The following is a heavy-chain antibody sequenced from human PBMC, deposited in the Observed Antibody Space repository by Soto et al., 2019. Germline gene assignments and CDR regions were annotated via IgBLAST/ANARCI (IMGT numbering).Heavy chain of an antibody. V-gene: IGHV4-34*01. CDR3: ARVPGRYYYGMDV. Sequence: QVQLQQWGAGLLKPSETLSLTCAVYGGSFSGYYWSWIRQPPGKGLEWIGEINHSGSTNYNPSLKSRVTISVDTSKNQFSLKLSSVTAADTAVYYCARVPGRYYYGMDVWGQGTTVTVSS. CDR2: INHSGST. CDR1: GGSFSGYY. J-gene: IGHJ6*02.